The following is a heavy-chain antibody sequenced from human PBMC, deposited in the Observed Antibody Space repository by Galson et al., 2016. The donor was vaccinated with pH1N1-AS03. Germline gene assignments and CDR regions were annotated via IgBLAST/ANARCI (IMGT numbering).Heavy chain of an antibody. V-gene: IGHV1-69*10. CDR1: GGTFTSHA. J-gene: IGHJ4*02. Sequence: SVKVSCKASGGTFTSHAVSWMRQAPGQGLEWMGGIILSLGMTHRARDFKDRVTFTADESATTAYMEMTSLRSEDTAVLYCARGGEFNYGTLDYWGQGSLVTVSS. D-gene: IGHD1-7*01. CDR2: IILSLGMT. CDR3: ARGGEFNYGTLDY.